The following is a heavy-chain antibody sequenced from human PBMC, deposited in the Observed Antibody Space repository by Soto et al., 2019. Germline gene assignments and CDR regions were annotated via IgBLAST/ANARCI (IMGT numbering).Heavy chain of an antibody. CDR1: GGSISSSSYY. D-gene: IGHD2-2*01. J-gene: IGHJ6*02. Sequence: LSLTCTVSGGSISSSSYYWGWIRQPPGKGLEWIGSIYYSGSTYYNPSLKSRVTISVDTSKNQFSLKLSSVTAADTAVYYCAKWGSSKYGTDVWGQGTTVTVSS. V-gene: IGHV4-39*01. CDR2: IYYSGST. CDR3: AKWGSSKYGTDV.